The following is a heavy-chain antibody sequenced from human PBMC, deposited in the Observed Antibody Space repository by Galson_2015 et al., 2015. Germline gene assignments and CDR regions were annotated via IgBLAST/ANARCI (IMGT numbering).Heavy chain of an antibody. D-gene: IGHD1-26*01. V-gene: IGHV3-30*18. CDR1: GFTFSSYG. J-gene: IGHJ3*02. Sequence: SLRLSCAASGFTFSSYGMHWVRQAPGKGLEWVAVISYDGSNKYYADSVKGRFTISRDNSKNTLYLQMNSLRAEDTAVYYCAKGHTSGSYPLGAALDIWGQGTMVTVSS. CDR2: ISYDGSNK. CDR3: AKGHTSGSYPLGAALDI.